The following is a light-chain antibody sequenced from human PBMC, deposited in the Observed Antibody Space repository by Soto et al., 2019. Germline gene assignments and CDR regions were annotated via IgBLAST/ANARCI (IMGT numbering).Light chain of an antibody. CDR2: GAS. Sequence: EIVMTQSPATLSVSTGENATLSCRASQSVSSNLAWYQQKPGQPPRLLIYGASTRATGIPARFSGSGSGTEFTLTISSLHSEDFAVYYCQQYNNWPYTFGQVTKLEIK. CDR1: QSVSSN. CDR3: QQYNNWPYT. V-gene: IGKV3-15*01. J-gene: IGKJ2*01.